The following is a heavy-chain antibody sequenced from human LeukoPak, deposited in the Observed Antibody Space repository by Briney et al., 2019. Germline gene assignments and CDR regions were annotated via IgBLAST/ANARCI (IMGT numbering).Heavy chain of an antibody. Sequence: GGSLRLSCEPSGFTFRNYWMSWVRQAPGKGLEWVANINQDGSQIRYVDSVKARFTISRDNAKNSLYLQMNSLRGEDTALYYCARDLVGVLDYWGQGTLVTVSS. V-gene: IGHV3-7*04. CDR2: INQDGSQI. D-gene: IGHD1-26*01. J-gene: IGHJ4*02. CDR3: ARDLVGVLDY. CDR1: GFTFRNYW.